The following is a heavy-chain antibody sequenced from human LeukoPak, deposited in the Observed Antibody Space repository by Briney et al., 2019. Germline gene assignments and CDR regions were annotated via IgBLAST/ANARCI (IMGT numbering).Heavy chain of an antibody. D-gene: IGHD2/OR15-2a*01. J-gene: IGHJ4*02. V-gene: IGHV4-39*07. CDR1: GGSISSSSYY. CDR2: IYYSGST. Sequence: PSETLSLTCTVSGGSISSSSYYWGWIRQPPGKGLEWIGSIYYSGSTYYNPSLKSRVTISVDTSKNQFSLKLSSVTAADTAVYYCARDLQYSYFDYWGQGTLVTVSS. CDR3: ARDLQYSYFDY.